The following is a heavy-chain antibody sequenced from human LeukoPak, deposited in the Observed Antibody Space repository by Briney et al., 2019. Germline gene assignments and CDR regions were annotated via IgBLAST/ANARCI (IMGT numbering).Heavy chain of an antibody. J-gene: IGHJ5*02. Sequence: PSETLSLTCTVSGGSISSSSYYWGWIRQPPGKGLEWIGSIYYSGSTYYNPSLKSRVTISVDTSKNQFSLKLSSVTAADTAVYYCARHSGVAVSEGFDPWGQGTLVTVSS. CDR1: GGSISSSSYY. V-gene: IGHV4-39*01. D-gene: IGHD6-19*01. CDR3: ARHSGVAVSEGFDP. CDR2: IYYSGST.